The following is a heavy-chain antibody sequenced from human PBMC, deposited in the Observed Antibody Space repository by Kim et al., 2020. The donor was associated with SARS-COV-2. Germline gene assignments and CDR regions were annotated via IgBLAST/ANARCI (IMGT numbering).Heavy chain of an antibody. V-gene: IGHV1-2*02. CDR3: ARSTIFGVVISWKAFDI. Sequence: ASVKVSCKASGYTFTGYYMHWVRQAPGQGLEWMGWINPNSGGTNYAQKFQGRVTMTRDTSISTAYMELSRLRFDDTAVYYCARSTIFGVVISWKAFDIWGQGTMVTVSS. CDR2: INPNSGGT. CDR1: GYTFTGYY. J-gene: IGHJ3*02. D-gene: IGHD3-3*01.